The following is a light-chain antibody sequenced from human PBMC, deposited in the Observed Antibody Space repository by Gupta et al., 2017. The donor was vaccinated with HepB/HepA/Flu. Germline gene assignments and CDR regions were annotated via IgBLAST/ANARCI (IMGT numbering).Light chain of an antibody. CDR2: GNT. CDR1: SCNIGAGYD. J-gene: IGLJ3*02. Sequence: QSVLTHLPPASGAPGQRVTISCTGSSCNIGAGYDVHWYQRFPGKAPKVLIYGNTNRPSGVPDRFSGSKSGSAASLAISGLQAEDEADYYCESYDSSLRVVFGGGTKVTVL. V-gene: IGLV1-40*01. CDR3: ESYDSSLRVV.